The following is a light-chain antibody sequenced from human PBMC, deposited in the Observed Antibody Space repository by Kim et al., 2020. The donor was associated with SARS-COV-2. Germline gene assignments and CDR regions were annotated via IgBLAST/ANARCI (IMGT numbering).Light chain of an antibody. Sequence: PVQMVTISCSGSYSNIGKNDVYWYQQLPGTAPKLLVYRNNQRPSGVPDRFSGSKSGTSASLAISGLQSEDEADYYCATWDDTLSEVFGTGTKVTVL. CDR2: RNN. V-gene: IGLV1-47*01. CDR3: ATWDDTLSEV. J-gene: IGLJ1*01. CDR1: YSNIGKND.